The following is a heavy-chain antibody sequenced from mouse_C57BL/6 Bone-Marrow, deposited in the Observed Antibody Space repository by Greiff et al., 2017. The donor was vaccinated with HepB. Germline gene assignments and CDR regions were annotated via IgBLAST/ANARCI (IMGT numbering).Heavy chain of an antibody. V-gene: IGHV1-55*01. CDR3: ERPIITTVVATYYFDY. J-gene: IGHJ2*01. D-gene: IGHD1-1*01. CDR1: GYTFTSYW. Sequence: VQLQQSGAELVKPGASVKMSCKASGYTFTSYWITWVQQRPGQGLEWIGDIYPGSGSTNYNENFKSKATLTVDPSSSTAYMQLNSLTSEDSAVYYCERPIITTVVATYYFDYWGQGTTLTVSS. CDR2: IYPGSGST.